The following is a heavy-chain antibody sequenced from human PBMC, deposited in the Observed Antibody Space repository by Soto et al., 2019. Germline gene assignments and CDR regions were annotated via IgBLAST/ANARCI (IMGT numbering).Heavy chain of an antibody. CDR1: GFIFSNYA. V-gene: IGHV3-23*01. D-gene: IGHD2-15*01. CDR2: ISGSGADT. Sequence: EVQLLESGGGLVQPGGSLRLSCAPSGFIFSNYAMSWVRQARGKGLEWVSAISGSGADTYYTESVKGRFTISRDNFKNALYLQMNSLRAEDTGVYYCAKDTGRGGGSVFDYWGQGTLVTVSS. CDR3: AKDTGRGGGSVFDY. J-gene: IGHJ4*02.